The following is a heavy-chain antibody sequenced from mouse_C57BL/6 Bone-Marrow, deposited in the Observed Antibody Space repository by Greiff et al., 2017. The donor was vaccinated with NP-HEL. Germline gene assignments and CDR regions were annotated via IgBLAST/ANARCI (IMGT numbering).Heavy chain of an antibody. D-gene: IGHD2-2*01. V-gene: IGHV14-2*01. CDR2: IDPEDGGT. Sequence: VQLQQSGAELVKPGASVKLSCTASGFNIKDYYMHWVKQRTEQGLEWIGRIDPEDGGTKYAAKFQGKATMTADTSSNTAYLRLSSLTSEATAVYYCARWGYDGYCDYWGQGTPLTVSS. J-gene: IGHJ2*01. CDR1: GFNIKDYY. CDR3: ARWGYDGYCDY.